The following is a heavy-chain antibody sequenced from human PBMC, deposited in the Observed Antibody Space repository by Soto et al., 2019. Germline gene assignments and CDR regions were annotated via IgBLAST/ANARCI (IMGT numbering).Heavy chain of an antibody. D-gene: IGHD5-12*01. CDR3: ARDSGSSRGWYSGYDSRYYFDY. J-gene: IGHJ4*02. V-gene: IGHV3-33*01. CDR1: GFTFSSYG. Sequence: GGSLRLSCAASGFTFSSYGMHWVRQAPGKGLEWVAVIWYDGSNKYYADSVKGRFTISRDNSKNTLYLQMNSLRAEDTAVYYCARDSGSSRGWYSGYDSRYYFDYWGQGTLVTVSS. CDR2: IWYDGSNK.